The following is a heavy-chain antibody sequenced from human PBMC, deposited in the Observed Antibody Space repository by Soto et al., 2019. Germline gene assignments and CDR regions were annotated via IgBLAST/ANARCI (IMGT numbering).Heavy chain of an antibody. J-gene: IGHJ5*02. CDR1: GYTLTELS. D-gene: IGHD1-26*01. CDR2: FDPEDGET. V-gene: IGHV1-24*01. CDR3: ATAEGHVGFWFDP. Sequence: ASVKVSCKVSGYTLTELSMHWVRQAPGKGLEWMGGFDPEDGETIYAQKFQGRVTMTEDTSTDTAYMERSSLRSEDTAVYYCATAEGHVGFWFDPWGQGTLVTVSS.